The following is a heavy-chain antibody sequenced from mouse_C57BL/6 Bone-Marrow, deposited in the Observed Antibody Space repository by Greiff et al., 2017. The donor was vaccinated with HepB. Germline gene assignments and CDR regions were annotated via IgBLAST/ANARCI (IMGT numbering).Heavy chain of an antibody. V-gene: IGHV1-69*01. CDR2: IDPSASYT. CDR1: GYTFTSYW. CDR3: ARGSPAWFAY. J-gene: IGHJ3*01. Sequence: QVQLQQPGAELVMPGASVKLSCKASGYTFTSYWMHWVKQRPGQGLEWIGGIDPSASYTNYNQKFKGKSTLTVDKSSSTAYMQLSSLTSEDSAVYDCARGSPAWFAYWGQGTLVTVSA.